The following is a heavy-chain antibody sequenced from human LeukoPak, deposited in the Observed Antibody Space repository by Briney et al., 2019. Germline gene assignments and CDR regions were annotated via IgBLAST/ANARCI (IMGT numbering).Heavy chain of an antibody. CDR3: ARVSREDGYCSGGSCYPGYYYYGMDV. CDR1: GFTFSDYY. J-gene: IGHJ6*02. V-gene: IGHV3-11*05. CDR2: ISSSSSHT. Sequence: GGSLRLSCAASGFTFSDYYMNCIRQAPGKGLEWVSYISSSSSHTKYADSVKGRFTISRDNARNSLFLQMNSLRAEDTAVYYCARVSREDGYCSGGSCYPGYYYYGMDVWGQGTTVTVSS. D-gene: IGHD2-15*01.